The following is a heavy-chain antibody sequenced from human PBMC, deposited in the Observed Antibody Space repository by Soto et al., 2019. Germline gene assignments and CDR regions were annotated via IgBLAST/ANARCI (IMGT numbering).Heavy chain of an antibody. D-gene: IGHD5-18*01. J-gene: IGHJ4*02. Sequence: GGSLRLSCAASGFTFSTYWMHWVRQAPGKGLVWVSRIHTDGSSTYYADSVRGRFTISRDNAKNTLYLQMNSLRAEDTAVYYCARETWGYGLLYWGQGALVTVSS. CDR1: GFTFSTYW. V-gene: IGHV3-74*01. CDR2: IHTDGSST. CDR3: ARETWGYGLLY.